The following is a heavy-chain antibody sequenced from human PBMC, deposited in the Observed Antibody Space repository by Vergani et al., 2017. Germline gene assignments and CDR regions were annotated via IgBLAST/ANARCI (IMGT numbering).Heavy chain of an antibody. J-gene: IGHJ3*02. CDR2: INWNGGST. D-gene: IGHD3-10*01. Sequence: EVQLVESGGGVVWPGGSLRLSCAASGFTFDDYGMSWVRQAPGKGLEWVSGINWNGGSTGYADSVKGRFTISRDNAKNSLYLQMNSLRAEDTALYHCARNFPGDMSDAFDIWGQGTMVTVSS. CDR3: ARNFPGDMSDAFDI. V-gene: IGHV3-20*01. CDR1: GFTFDDYG.